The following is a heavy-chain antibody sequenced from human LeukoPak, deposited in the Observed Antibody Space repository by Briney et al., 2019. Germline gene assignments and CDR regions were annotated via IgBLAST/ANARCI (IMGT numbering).Heavy chain of an antibody. J-gene: IGHJ4*02. V-gene: IGHV4-59*01. CDR2: IYYTGST. D-gene: IGHD3-22*01. Sequence: SETLSLTCAVSGDSFSTYYWSWIRQPPGKGLEWVGFIYYTGSTNYNPSLKSRVAISVDTSKNHFSLKVFSVTAADTAVYYCARGSYSSGYYYEIDSWGQGTLVTVSS. CDR3: ARGSYSSGYYYEIDS. CDR1: GDSFSTYY.